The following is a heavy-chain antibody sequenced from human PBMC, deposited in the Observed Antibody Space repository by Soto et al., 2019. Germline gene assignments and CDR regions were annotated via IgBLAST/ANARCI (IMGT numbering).Heavy chain of an antibody. V-gene: IGHV1-8*01. CDR3: ARHGDRDGYNYDYYGMDV. CDR2: MNPNSGNT. J-gene: IGHJ6*02. Sequence: ASVKVSCKASGYTFTSYDINWVRQATGQGLEWMGWMNPNSGNTGYAQKFQGRVTMTRNTSISTAYMELSSLRSEDTAMYYCARHGDRDGYNYDYYGMDVWGQGTTVTVSS. CDR1: GYTFTSYD. D-gene: IGHD5-12*01.